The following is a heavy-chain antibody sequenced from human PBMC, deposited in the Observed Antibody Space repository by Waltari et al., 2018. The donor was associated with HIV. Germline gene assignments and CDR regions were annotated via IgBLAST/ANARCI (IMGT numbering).Heavy chain of an antibody. D-gene: IGHD6-13*01. CDR1: GGSFSGYS. Sequence: QVQLQQWGAGLLKPSETLSLTCAVSGGSFSGYSWSWIRQPPGKGLEWIGEINHSGSTNYNPSLKSRVTISVDTSKNQFSLKLSSVTAADTAVYYCARVEVEQLDLGWFDPWGQGTLVTVSS. CDR3: ARVEVEQLDLGWFDP. J-gene: IGHJ5*02. V-gene: IGHV4-34*01. CDR2: INHSGST.